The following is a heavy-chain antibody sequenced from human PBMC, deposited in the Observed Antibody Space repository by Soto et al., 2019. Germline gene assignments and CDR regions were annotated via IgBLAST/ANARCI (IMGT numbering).Heavy chain of an antibody. V-gene: IGHV3-9*01. Sequence: EVQLVESGGGLVQLGRSLRLSCAASGFTFDDYAMHWVRQAPGKGLEWVSGIGWNSGSMGYADSVKGRSTISRDNAKISLYLEMNSLRNEDTVLYFCAKGGCSSPSCEAGAFDIWGHGTMVAVS. D-gene: IGHD2-2*01. CDR2: IGWNSGSM. CDR3: AKGGCSSPSCEAGAFDI. CDR1: GFTFDDYA. J-gene: IGHJ3*02.